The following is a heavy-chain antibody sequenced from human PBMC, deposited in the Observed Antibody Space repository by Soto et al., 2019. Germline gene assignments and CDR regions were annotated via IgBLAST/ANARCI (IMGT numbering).Heavy chain of an antibody. CDR1: GFTFSSYG. V-gene: IGHV3-33*01. CDR2: IWYDGSNK. CDR3: ARDPISSWPQGWFDP. Sequence: GGSLRLSCAASGFTFSSYGMHWVRQAPGKGLGWVAVIWYDGSNKYYADSVKGRFTISRDNSKNTLYLQMNSLRAEDTAVYYCARDPISSWPQGWFDPWGQGTLVTVSS. D-gene: IGHD6-13*01. J-gene: IGHJ5*02.